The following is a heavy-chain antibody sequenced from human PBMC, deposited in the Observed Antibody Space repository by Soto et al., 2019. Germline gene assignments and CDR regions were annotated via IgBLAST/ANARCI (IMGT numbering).Heavy chain of an antibody. V-gene: IGHV3-30*18. CDR3: AKAAFAYCSRGSCLYSSGMAV. Sequence: QAQLVESGGGAVQPGRSLRLSCAAPGFIFNIYGMHWVRQAPGKGLEWVAVISYDGRSKYYADSVKGRFTVSRDNSNAKVYLQLNSLRAEETAVSYCAKAAFAYCSRGSCLYSSGMAVWGQGTTVTVSS. D-gene: IGHD2-15*01. CDR2: ISYDGRSK. CDR1: GFIFNIYG. J-gene: IGHJ6*02.